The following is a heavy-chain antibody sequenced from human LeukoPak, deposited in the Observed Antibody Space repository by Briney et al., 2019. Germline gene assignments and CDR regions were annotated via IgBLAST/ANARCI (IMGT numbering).Heavy chain of an antibody. V-gene: IGHV1-2*02. D-gene: IGHD3-10*01. CDR1: GYTFTGYY. CDR2: INPNSGGT. J-gene: IGHJ3*02. Sequence: ASVKVSCKASGYTFTGYYMHWVRPAPGQGLEWMGWINPNSGGTNYAQKFQGRVTMTRDTSISTAYMELSRLRSDDTAVYYCASALLLGVAFDIWGQGTMVTVSS. CDR3: ASALLLGVAFDI.